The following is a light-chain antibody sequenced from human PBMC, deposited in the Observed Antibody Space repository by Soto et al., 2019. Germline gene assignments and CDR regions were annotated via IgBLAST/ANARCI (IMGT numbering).Light chain of an antibody. J-gene: IGKJ1*01. Sequence: EIVLTQSPGTLSLSPGERATLSCRASQSVSSSYLAWYQQKPGQAPRLLIYGASSRATGIPDRLSGSGSGTDFTFTISRLEPEDFAVYYCQQYASSPWTFGQGTKVEIK. V-gene: IGKV3-20*01. CDR3: QQYASSPWT. CDR1: QSVSSSY. CDR2: GAS.